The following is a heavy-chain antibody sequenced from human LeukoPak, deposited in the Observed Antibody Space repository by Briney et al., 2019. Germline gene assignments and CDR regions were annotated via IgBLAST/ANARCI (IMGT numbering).Heavy chain of an antibody. J-gene: IGHJ4*02. Sequence: SETLSLTCAVSGGSISSSNWWSWVRQPPGKGLEWIGYIYYSGSTNYNPSLKSRVTISVDTSKNQFSLKLSSVTAADTAVYYCARGGRVVRGVPLYYFDYWGQGTLVTVSS. V-gene: IGHV4-4*02. D-gene: IGHD3-10*01. CDR1: GGSISSSNW. CDR3: ARGGRVVRGVPLYYFDY. CDR2: IYYSGST.